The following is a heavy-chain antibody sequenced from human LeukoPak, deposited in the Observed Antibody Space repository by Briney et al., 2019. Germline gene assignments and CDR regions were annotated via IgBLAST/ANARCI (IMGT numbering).Heavy chain of an antibody. CDR3: ARASYSSSWYIDY. J-gene: IGHJ4*02. D-gene: IGHD6-13*01. CDR1: GGSIGSDNYY. Sequence: SETLSLTCTVSGGSIGSDNYYWNWIRQPPGKGLEFIAGIFYTGTTYYNPSLKSRVIISVDTSKNQFSLKLSSVTAADTAVYFCARASYSSSWYIDYWGQGTLVTVSS. V-gene: IGHV4-39*07. CDR2: IFYTGTT.